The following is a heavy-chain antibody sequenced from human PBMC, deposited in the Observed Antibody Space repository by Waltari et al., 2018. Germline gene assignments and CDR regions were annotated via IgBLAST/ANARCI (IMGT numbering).Heavy chain of an antibody. J-gene: IGHJ5*02. CDR1: GGTFSSHA. CDR3: AGGGSGSLVEMFDP. CDR2: IIPIFGTA. Sequence: VQLVQSGAEVKKPGSPGKVSCKASGGTFSSHATRGVRPAPGQGLEWMGGIIPIFGTANYAQKFQGRVTITADESTSTAYMELSSLRSEDTAVYYCAGGGSGSLVEMFDPWGQGTLVTVSS. V-gene: IGHV1-69*12. D-gene: IGHD3-10*01.